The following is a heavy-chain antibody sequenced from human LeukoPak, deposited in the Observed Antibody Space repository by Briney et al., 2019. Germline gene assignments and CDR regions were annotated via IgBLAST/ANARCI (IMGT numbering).Heavy chain of an antibody. CDR2: IYYRGST. J-gene: IGHJ4*02. D-gene: IGHD6-19*01. CDR1: GGSISNYY. V-gene: IGHV4-59*01. Sequence: SETLSPTCTVSGGSISNYYWNWIRQPPGKGLEWIGYIYYRGSTNYNPSLKSRVTISVDTSKNQFSLKLSSVTAADTAVYYCARGFRGWYAGYWGQGALVTVSS. CDR3: ARGFRGWYAGY.